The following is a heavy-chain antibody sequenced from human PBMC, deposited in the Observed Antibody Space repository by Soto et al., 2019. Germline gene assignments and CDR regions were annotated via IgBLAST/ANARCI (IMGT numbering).Heavy chain of an antibody. CDR3: AKDVGDIVVVPAAGQFDY. V-gene: IGHV3-23*01. Sequence: GSLRLSCAASGFTFSSYAMSWVRQAPGKGLEWVSAISGSGGSTYYADSVKGRFTISRDNSKNTLYLQMNSLRAEDTAVYYCAKDVGDIVVVPAAGQFDYWGQGTLVTVSS. CDR2: ISGSGGST. CDR1: GFTFSSYA. D-gene: IGHD2-2*01. J-gene: IGHJ4*02.